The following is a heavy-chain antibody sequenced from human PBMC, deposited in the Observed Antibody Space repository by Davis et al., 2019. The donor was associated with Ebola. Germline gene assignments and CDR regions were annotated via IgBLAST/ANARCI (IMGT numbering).Heavy chain of an antibody. CDR3: ARVPKMATRIWYFDL. D-gene: IGHD5-24*01. Sequence: PSETLSLTCTVSGGSISSYYWSWIRQHPGKGLEWIGYIYYSGSTYYNPSLKSRVTISVDTSKNQFSLKLSSVTAADTAVYYCARVPKMATRIWYFDLWGRGSLVTVSS. CDR2: IYYSGST. J-gene: IGHJ2*01. V-gene: IGHV4-59*06. CDR1: GGSISSYY.